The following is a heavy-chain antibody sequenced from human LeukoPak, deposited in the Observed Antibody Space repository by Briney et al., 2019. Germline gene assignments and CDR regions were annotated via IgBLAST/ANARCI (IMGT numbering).Heavy chain of an antibody. CDR1: GGTFTSYA. CDR3: ARGPSTYGYSWD. J-gene: IGHJ4*02. CDR2: IIPILGIA. Sequence: SVKVSCKASGGTFTSYAISWVRQAPGQGLEWMGRIIPILGIANYAQKYQGRVTITADKSTSTAYMELSSLRSEDTAVYYCARGPSTYGYSWDWGQGTLVTVSS. V-gene: IGHV1-69*04. D-gene: IGHD2-15*01.